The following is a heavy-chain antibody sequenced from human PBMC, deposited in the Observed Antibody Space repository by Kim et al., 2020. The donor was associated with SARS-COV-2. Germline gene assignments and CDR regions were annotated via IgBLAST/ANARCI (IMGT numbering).Heavy chain of an antibody. D-gene: IGHD6-25*01. CDR3: AGGYASGAWHDY. J-gene: IGHJ4*02. Sequence: GHAASVKSRLTSSPDTSKNQFSLQLKSVTHEDTAVYYCAGGYASGAWHDYWGQGTLVTVSS. V-gene: IGHV6-1*01.